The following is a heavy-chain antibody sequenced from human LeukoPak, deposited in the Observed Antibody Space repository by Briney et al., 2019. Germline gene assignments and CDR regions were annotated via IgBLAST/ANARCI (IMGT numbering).Heavy chain of an antibody. CDR1: GFTFSSYA. D-gene: IGHD6-13*01. CDR2: ISSNGGST. Sequence: GGSLRLSCAASGFTFSSYAMHWVRQAPGKGLEYVSVISSNGGSTYYANSVKGRFTISRDNSKNTLYLQMGSLRAGHMAVYYGARAESRSWYDPSDYWGQGTLVTVSS. CDR3: ARAESRSWYDPSDY. J-gene: IGHJ4*02. V-gene: IGHV3-64*01.